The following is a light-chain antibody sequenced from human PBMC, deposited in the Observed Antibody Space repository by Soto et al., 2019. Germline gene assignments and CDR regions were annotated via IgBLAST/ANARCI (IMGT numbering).Light chain of an antibody. V-gene: IGKV3-11*01. Sequence: EIVLTQSPGTLSLSPGERATLSCRASQSVSSNLAWYQQKPGQAPRPVIYGESNRATGIPARFSGSGSGTDFTLTISSLEPEDFAVYHCQQRSNWITVGQGTRLEI. J-gene: IGKJ5*01. CDR3: QQRSNWIT. CDR2: GES. CDR1: QSVSSN.